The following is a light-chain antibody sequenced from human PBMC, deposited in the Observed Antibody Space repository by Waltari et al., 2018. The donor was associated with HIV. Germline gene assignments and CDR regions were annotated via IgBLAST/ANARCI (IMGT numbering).Light chain of an antibody. Sequence: NVITPSPHSLAVCLGERANINVQSSRTVFYSSDNQNYLAWYLQRPGQSPKVLFFWASTRAFGVPHRFSGSGSGTDFSLTLSSLQADDVGIYYCQQYYTVPPTFGGGTKVEI. CDR2: WAS. CDR3: QQYYTVPPT. J-gene: IGKJ4*01. V-gene: IGKV4-1*01. CDR1: RTVFYSSDNQNY.